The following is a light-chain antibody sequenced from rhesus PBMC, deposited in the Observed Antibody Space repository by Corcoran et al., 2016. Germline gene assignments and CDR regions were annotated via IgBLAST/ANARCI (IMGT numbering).Light chain of an antibody. CDR2: DVS. CDR1: QSLLDSEDGYTF. Sequence: DIVMTQTPLSLPVTPGEPASISCRSSQSLLDSEDGYTFLDWYLQKPGQSPQLLIYDVSSRASGVPDRFSGRGSDTDFTLKISRVEAEDVGIYYCMQSLEFPLTFGGGTKVEIK. V-gene: IGKV2-104*02. J-gene: IGKJ4*01. CDR3: MQSLEFPLT.